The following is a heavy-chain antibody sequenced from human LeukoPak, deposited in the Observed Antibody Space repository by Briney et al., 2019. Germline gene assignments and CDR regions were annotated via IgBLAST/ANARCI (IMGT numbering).Heavy chain of an antibody. Sequence: GGSLRLSCAASGFTFDDYGMSWVRQAPGKGLEWVSGINWNGGSTGYADSVKGRFTISRDNAKNSLYLQMNSLRAEDTALYHCARDPYSGSYGNYYYYFMGVWGKGTTVTISS. CDR1: GFTFDDYG. D-gene: IGHD1-26*01. V-gene: IGHV3-20*01. CDR2: INWNGGST. J-gene: IGHJ6*03. CDR3: ARDPYSGSYGNYYYYFMGV.